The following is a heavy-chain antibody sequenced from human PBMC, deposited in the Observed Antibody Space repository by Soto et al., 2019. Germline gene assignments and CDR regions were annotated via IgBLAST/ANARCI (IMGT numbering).Heavy chain of an antibody. V-gene: IGHV4-4*02. Sequence: SETLSLTCAVSGAYLVGTNWWTWVRQPPGKGPEWIGEVYHSGSINYSPSLSGRVTMLVDKSQNQFSLRLTSVTAADTAVYYYARAYYISGALCADPWGPGTLVTVSS. CDR2: VYHSGSI. CDR3: ARAYYISGALCADP. J-gene: IGHJ5*02. D-gene: IGHD3-16*01. CDR1: GAYLVGTNW.